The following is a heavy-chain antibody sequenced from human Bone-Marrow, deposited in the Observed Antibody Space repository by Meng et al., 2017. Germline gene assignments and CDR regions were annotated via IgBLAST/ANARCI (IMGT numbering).Heavy chain of an antibody. CDR2: ISSSSSYI. Sequence: GGSLRLSCAASGFTFSSYSMNWVRQAPGKGLEWVSSISSSSSYIYYADSVKGRFTISRDNAKNSLYLQMTSLRPEDTALYYCAKAKNYYNIDVWGQGTTVTVSS. J-gene: IGHJ6*02. V-gene: IGHV3-21*04. CDR3: AKAKNYYNIDV. CDR1: GFTFSSYS.